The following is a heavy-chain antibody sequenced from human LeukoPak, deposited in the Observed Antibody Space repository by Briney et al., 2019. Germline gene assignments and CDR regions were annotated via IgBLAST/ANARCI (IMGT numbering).Heavy chain of an antibody. CDR1: GGTFSSYA. Sequence: SVKVSCKASGGTFSSYAISWVRQAPGQGLEWMGGIIPIFGTANYAQKFQGRVTITTDESTSTAYMELSSLRSEDTAVYYCARDGASLEELSLNHLPYNWFDPWGQGTLVTVST. J-gene: IGHJ5*02. CDR2: IIPIFGTA. D-gene: IGHD3-16*02. CDR3: ARDGASLEELSLNHLPYNWFDP. V-gene: IGHV1-69*05.